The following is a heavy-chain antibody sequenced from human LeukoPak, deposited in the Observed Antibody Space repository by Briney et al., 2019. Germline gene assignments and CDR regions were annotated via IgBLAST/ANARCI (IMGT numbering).Heavy chain of an antibody. CDR1: GYSITNNYY. CDR3: VRDYLDWFDP. CDR2: IYHSGRT. D-gene: IGHD3-10*01. Sequence: SVTLSLTCTASGYSITNNYYWDWIRQPPGKGLEWIASIYHSGRTYYNPALKSRVTISVDTSKNHFSLKLSSVTAADTAVYYCVRDYLDWFDPWGQGTLVTVSS. J-gene: IGHJ5*02. V-gene: IGHV4-38-2*02.